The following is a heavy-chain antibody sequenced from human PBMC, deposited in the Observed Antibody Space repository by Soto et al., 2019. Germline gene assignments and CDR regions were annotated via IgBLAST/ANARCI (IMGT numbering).Heavy chain of an antibody. V-gene: IGHV3-23*01. CDR2: ISGSGGST. J-gene: IGHJ4*02. D-gene: IGHD3-22*01. CDR3: AIDSSGSFLFDY. CDR1: GFTFSSYA. Sequence: GGSLRLSCAASGFTFSSYAMSWVRQAPGKGLEWVSAISGSGGSTYYADSVKGRFTISRDNSKNTLYLQMNSLRAEDTAVYYCAIDSSGSFLFDYWGQGTLVTVSS.